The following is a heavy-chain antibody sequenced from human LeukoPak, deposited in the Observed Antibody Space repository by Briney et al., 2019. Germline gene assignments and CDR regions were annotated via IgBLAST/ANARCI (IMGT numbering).Heavy chain of an antibody. CDR3: ARDPRGIAAAGTFDY. CDR2: IYYSGST. CDR1: GGSISSSSYY. D-gene: IGHD6-13*01. V-gene: IGHV4-39*07. Sequence: SETLSFTCTVSGGSISSSSYYWGWIRQPPGKGLEWIGSIYYSGSTYYNPSLKSRVTISVDTSKNQFSLKLSSVTAADTAVYYCARDPRGIAAAGTFDYWGQGTLVTVSS. J-gene: IGHJ4*02.